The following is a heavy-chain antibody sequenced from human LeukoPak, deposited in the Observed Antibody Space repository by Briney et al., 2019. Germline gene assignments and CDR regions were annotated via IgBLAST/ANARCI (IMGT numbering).Heavy chain of an antibody. CDR3: ASDGGNLRRGYFDY. CDR2: ISSSSSYI. J-gene: IGHJ4*02. V-gene: IGHV3-21*01. D-gene: IGHD4-23*01. Sequence: GGSLRLSCAASGFTFSSYSMNWVRQAPGKGLEWVSSISSSSSYIYYADSVEGRFTISRDNAKNSLYLQMNSLRAEDTAVYYCASDGGNLRRGYFDYWGQGTLVTVSS. CDR1: GFTFSSYS.